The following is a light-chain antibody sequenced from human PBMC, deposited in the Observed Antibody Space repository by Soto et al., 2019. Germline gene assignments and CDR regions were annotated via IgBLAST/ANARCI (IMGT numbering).Light chain of an antibody. CDR3: AAWDDTLHGPV. V-gene: IGLV1-36*01. CDR1: SSNIGNNA. CDR2: YDD. Sequence: QSVLTQPPSVSEAPRQRVTISWSGSSSNIGNNAVNWYQQFPGKAPKLLIYYDDLVPSGVSDRFSGSKSGTSASLAIRGLQSEDEADYYCAAWDDTLHGPVFGGGTKLTVL. J-gene: IGLJ2*01.